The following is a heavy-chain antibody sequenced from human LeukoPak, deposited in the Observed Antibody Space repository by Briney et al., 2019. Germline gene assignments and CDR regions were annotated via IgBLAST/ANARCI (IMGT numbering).Heavy chain of an antibody. CDR2: IIPILGIA. Sequence: GASVKVSCKASGGTFSGYAISWVRQAPGQGLEWMGRIIPILGIANYAQKFQGRVTITADKSTSTAYMELSSLRSEDTAVYYCARQDPSIVGAREHRFDYWGQGTLVTVSS. CDR3: ARQDPSIVGAREHRFDY. J-gene: IGHJ4*02. V-gene: IGHV1-69*04. D-gene: IGHD1-26*01. CDR1: GGTFSGYA.